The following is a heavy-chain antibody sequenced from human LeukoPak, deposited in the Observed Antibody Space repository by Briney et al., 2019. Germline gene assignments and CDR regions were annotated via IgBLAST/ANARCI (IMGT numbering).Heavy chain of an antibody. CDR1: GYTFTGYY. D-gene: IGHD5-18*01. CDR2: IRPNSGGT. J-gene: IGHJ4*02. V-gene: IGHV1-2*02. Sequence: GASVKVSCKASGYTFTGYYMHWVRQAPGQGLEWMGWIRPNSGGTNYAQKFQGRVTMTRDTSITTAYTELSRLRSDDTAVYYCATIPASYANFDYWGQGTLVTVSS. CDR3: ATIPASYANFDY.